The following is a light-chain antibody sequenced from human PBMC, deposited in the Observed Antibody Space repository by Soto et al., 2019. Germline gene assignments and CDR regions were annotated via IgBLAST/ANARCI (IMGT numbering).Light chain of an antibody. CDR1: QSVSDNF. Sequence: IVLTQSPGTLSLSPRERATLSCRASQSVSDNFLAWYQHRPGQAPRLLIYHASTRATAIPDRFSGSGSGTDVTLTISSLEPEDFAVYYCQQYDSSPYAFGQGTKVEIK. CDR2: HAS. J-gene: IGKJ2*01. CDR3: QQYDSSPYA. V-gene: IGKV3-20*01.